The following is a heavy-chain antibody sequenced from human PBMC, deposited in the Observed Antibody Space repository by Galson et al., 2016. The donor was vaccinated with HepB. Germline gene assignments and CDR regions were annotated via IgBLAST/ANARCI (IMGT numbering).Heavy chain of an antibody. CDR2: ISYDARTR. Sequence: SLRLSCAASGFTFSTYAMHWVRQAPGKGLEWVGVISYDARTRLYADSVKGRFTVSRDNSNSTLYLHMISLTGDDTAVYYCARDPPRGAGDQIDFGHWGQGTLVTVSS. D-gene: IGHD1-26*01. CDR3: ARDPPRGAGDQIDFGH. V-gene: IGHV3-30*04. J-gene: IGHJ4*02. CDR1: GFTFSTYA.